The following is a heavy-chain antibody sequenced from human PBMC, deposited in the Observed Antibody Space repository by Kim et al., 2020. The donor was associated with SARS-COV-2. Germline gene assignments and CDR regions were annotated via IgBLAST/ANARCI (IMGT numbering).Heavy chain of an antibody. J-gene: IGHJ6*02. D-gene: IGHD2-21*02. V-gene: IGHV4-59*08. CDR3: ARLWGDTGYYYGMDV. Sequence: PALKSRVTISVDTSKNQFSLKLSSVTAADTAVYYCARLWGDTGYYYGMDVWGQGTTVTVSS.